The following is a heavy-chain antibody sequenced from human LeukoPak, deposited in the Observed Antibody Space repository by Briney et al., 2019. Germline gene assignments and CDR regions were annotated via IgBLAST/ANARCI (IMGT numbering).Heavy chain of an antibody. J-gene: IGHJ6*03. CDR1: GGSISSSSYY. CDR3: ARGSNVYYYYYMDV. D-gene: IGHD1-1*01. Sequence: SETLSLTCTVSGGSISSSSYYWGWIRQPPGTGLEWIGSIYYSGSTNYNPSLKSRVTISVDTSKNQFSLKLSSVTAADTAVYYCARGSNVYYYYYMDVWGKGTTVTVSS. CDR2: IYYSGST. V-gene: IGHV4-39*07.